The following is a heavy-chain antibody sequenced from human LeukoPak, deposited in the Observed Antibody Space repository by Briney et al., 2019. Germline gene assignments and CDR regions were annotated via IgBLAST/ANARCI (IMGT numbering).Heavy chain of an antibody. CDR2: IYYRGST. V-gene: IGHV4-39*02. D-gene: IGHD6-6*01. J-gene: IGHJ5*02. CDR3: AREAYSSSARFDP. CDR1: GGSISSSSYY. Sequence: SETLSLTCTVSGGSISSSSYYWGWIRQPPGKGLEWIGSIYYRGSTYYNPSLKGRVTISVDTSKNQFSLKLSSVTAADTAVYYCAREAYSSSARFDPWGQGTLVTVSS.